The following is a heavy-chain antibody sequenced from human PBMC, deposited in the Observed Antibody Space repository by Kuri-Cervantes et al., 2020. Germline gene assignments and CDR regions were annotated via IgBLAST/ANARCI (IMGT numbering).Heavy chain of an antibody. CDR2: IYYSGST. Sequence: GSLRLSCTVSGGSISSYYWSWIRQPPGKGLEWIGYIYYSGSTNYNPSLKSRVTISVDTSKNQSSLKLSSVTAADTAVYYCARGVVPAAISTYYYYYGMDVWGQGTTVTVSS. J-gene: IGHJ6*02. V-gene: IGHV4-59*01. CDR3: ARGVVPAAISTYYYYYGMDV. D-gene: IGHD2-2*01. CDR1: GGSISSYY.